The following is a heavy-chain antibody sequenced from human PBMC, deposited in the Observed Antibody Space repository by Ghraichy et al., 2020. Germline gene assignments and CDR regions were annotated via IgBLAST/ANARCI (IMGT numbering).Heavy chain of an antibody. CDR3: AKSSTSCYAGVCSGWFDP. Sequence: GGSLRLSCAASGFTFSSYGMHWVRQAPGKGLEWVAVISYDGSNKYYADSVKGRFTISRDNSKNTLYLQMNSLRAEDTAVYYCAKSSTSCYAGVCSGWFDPWGQGTLVTVSS. CDR2: ISYDGSNK. J-gene: IGHJ5*02. D-gene: IGHD2-2*01. V-gene: IGHV3-30*18. CDR1: GFTFSSYG.